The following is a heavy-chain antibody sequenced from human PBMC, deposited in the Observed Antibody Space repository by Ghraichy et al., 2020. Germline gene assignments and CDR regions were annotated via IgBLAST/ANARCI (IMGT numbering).Heavy chain of an antibody. CDR1: GGTFSSYA. Sequence: SVKVSCKASGGTFSSYAISWVRQAPGQGLEWMGRIIPILGIANYAQKFQGRVTITADKSTSTAYMELSSLRSEDTAVYYCASGSEVGAFSGGMDVWGQGTTVTVSS. D-gene: IGHD1-26*01. CDR3: ASGSEVGAFSGGMDV. J-gene: IGHJ6*02. V-gene: IGHV1-69*04. CDR2: IIPILGIA.